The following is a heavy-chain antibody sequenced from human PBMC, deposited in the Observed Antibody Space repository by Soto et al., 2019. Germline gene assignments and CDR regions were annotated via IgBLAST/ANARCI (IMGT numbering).Heavy chain of an antibody. V-gene: IGHV1-46*03. CDR3: ASSRRGGLSVTTNFSY. Sequence: ASVKVSCKASGYTFTCYYMHWVRQAPGQGLEWMGIINPSGGSTSYAQKFRGRVTMTRDTSTSTVYMELSSLRSEDTAVYYCASSRRGGLSVTTNFSYWGQGTLVTVSS. CDR2: INPSGGST. J-gene: IGHJ4*02. D-gene: IGHD4-17*01. CDR1: GYTFTCYY.